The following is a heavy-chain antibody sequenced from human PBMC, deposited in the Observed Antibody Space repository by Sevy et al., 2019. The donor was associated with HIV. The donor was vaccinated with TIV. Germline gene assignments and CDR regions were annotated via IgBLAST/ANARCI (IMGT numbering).Heavy chain of an antibody. J-gene: IGHJ4*02. D-gene: IGHD6-13*01. CDR1: GFTFSSYA. V-gene: IGHV3-23*01. CDR2: ISGSGGST. Sequence: GGYLRLSCAASGFTFSSYAMSWVRQAPGKGLERVSAISGSGGSTYYADSVKGRFTISRDNSKNTLYLQMNSLSAEDTAVYYCAKGGVVDYSSSWLPHFDYWGQGTLVTVSS. CDR3: AKGGVVDYSSSWLPHFDY.